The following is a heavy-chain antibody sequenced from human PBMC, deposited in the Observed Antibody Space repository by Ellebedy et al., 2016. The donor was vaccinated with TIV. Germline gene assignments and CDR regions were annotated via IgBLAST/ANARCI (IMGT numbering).Heavy chain of an antibody. CDR3: ARGQFSTSSDQGITHYYYYGMDV. V-gene: IGHV4-4*07. J-gene: IGHJ6*02. CDR1: GTSISSYY. D-gene: IGHD6-13*01. CDR2: IYSSGTT. Sequence: MPSETLSLTCTVSGTSISSYYWSWVRQSAGAGLEWIGGIYSSGTTNYNPSLKSRVTMSIDTSKSQFSLRLTSVTAADAAVYYCARGQFSTSSDQGITHYYYYGMDVWGQGTTVTVSS.